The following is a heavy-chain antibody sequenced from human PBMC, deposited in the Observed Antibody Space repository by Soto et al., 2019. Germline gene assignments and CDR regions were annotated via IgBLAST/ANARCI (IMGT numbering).Heavy chain of an antibody. V-gene: IGHV4-30-4*08. J-gene: IGHJ4*02. D-gene: IGHD3-22*01. CDR3: SRGSYYYDTSGYYHY. Sequence: LRLSCAASGFTFSSCAMIWIRQPPVNGLEFIGYIYYIFSTYYKPSLKSRFTISLYTSKNHFSLKLISFTAADTSVYYCSRGSYYYDTSGYYHYWGQGTLVTVSS. CDR2: IYYIFST. CDR1: GFTFSSCA.